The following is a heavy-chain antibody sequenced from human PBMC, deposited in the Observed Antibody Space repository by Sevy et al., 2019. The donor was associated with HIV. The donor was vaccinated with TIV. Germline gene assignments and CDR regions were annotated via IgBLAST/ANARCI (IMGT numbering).Heavy chain of an antibody. Sequence: GGSLRLSCAASGFTFSSYAMSWVRQAPGKGLEWVSAISGSGGSTYYADSVKGRFTISRDNSKNTLYLQMNSLRAEDTAVYYCGTPQGGEVYYFDYGGQGTLVTVSS. J-gene: IGHJ4*02. CDR2: ISGSGGST. CDR3: GTPQGGEVYYFDY. V-gene: IGHV3-23*01. CDR1: GFTFSSYA. D-gene: IGHD2-21*01.